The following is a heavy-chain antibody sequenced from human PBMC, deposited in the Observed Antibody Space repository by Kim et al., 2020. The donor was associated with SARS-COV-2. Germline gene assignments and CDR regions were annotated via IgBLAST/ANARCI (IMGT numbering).Heavy chain of an antibody. V-gene: IGHV4-30-4*01. J-gene: IGHJ3*02. CDR1: GGSISSGDYY. CDR3: TTSRPFVVTDAFDI. D-gene: IGHD2-21*01. Sequence: SETLSLTCTVSGGSISSGDYYWSWIRQPPGKGLEWIGYICYSGSTYYNPSLKSRVIISVDTSKNQFSLKLSSVTAADTAVYYCTTSRPFVVTDAFDIWGQGTSVTVSS. CDR2: ICYSGST.